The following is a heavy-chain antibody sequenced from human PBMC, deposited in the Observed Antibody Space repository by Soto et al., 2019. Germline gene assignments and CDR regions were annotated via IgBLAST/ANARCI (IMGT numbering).Heavy chain of an antibody. CDR3: ARYVKNGDAFDI. J-gene: IGHJ3*02. V-gene: IGHV3-64*01. D-gene: IGHD3-16*01. CDR2: ISSNGGST. CDR1: GFTFSSYA. Sequence: GGSLRLSCAASGFTFSSYAMHWVRQAPGKGLEYVSAISSNGGSTYYANSVKGRFTISRDNSKNTLYLQMGSLRAEDMAVYYCARYVKNGDAFDIWGQGTMVTVSS.